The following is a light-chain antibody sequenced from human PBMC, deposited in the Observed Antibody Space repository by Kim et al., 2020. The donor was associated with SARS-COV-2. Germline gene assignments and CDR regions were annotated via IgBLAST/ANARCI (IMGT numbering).Light chain of an antibody. CDR1: QSVAKNY. V-gene: IGKV3-20*01. CDR2: DAS. Sequence: EIVLPQSPGALSLSPGERATLSCRASQSVAKNYLAWYQQRPGQAPRLLIFDASNRATGIPDRFSGSGSGTDFTLIISRLEPEDFAVYSCQQYAVSPITFGQGTRLEIK. J-gene: IGKJ5*01. CDR3: QQYAVSPIT.